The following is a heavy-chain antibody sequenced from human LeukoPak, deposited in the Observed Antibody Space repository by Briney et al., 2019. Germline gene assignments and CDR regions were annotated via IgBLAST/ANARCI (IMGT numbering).Heavy chain of an antibody. J-gene: IGHJ4*02. CDR1: GGSFSGYY. V-gene: IGHV4-34*01. CDR2: INHSGST. D-gene: IGHD3-10*01. Sequence: SETLSLTCAAYGGSFSGYYWSWIRQPPGKGLEWIGEINHSGSTNYNPSLKSRVTISVDTSKNQFSLKLSSVTAADTAVYYCARESYSYYFDYWGQGTLVTVSS. CDR3: ARESYSYYFDY.